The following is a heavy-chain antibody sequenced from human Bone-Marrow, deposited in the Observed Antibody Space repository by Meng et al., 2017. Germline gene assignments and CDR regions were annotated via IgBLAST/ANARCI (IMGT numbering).Heavy chain of an antibody. Sequence: QPRASGPVLVKPSGPLSRNCASSGGSSSSSNGWSWVRQPPGQGLEWIGEFYHSGSTNYNPSLKSRVTIAVDKSKNQFSMKLSSVTAADTAVYYCARVRVEYWYFDLWGRGTLVTVSS. CDR3: ARVRVEYWYFDL. J-gene: IGHJ2*01. CDR2: FYHSGST. V-gene: IGHV4-4*02. CDR1: GGSSSSSNG.